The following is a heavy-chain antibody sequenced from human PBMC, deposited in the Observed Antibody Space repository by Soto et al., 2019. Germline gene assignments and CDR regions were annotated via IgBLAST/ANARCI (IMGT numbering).Heavy chain of an antibody. Sequence: QVQLHESGPGLVKPSETLSLTCTVSGDSFSSSTYYWGWVRQPPGEGLEWVGTISYRGGTYYNPSLKSRDTMSVDTSKNQFSLRLSSVTAADTARYYCARLHLTRTTSPAFDYWGQGALVSVSS. J-gene: IGHJ4*02. CDR3: ARLHLTRTTSPAFDY. CDR1: GDSFSSSTYY. V-gene: IGHV4-39*01. D-gene: IGHD1-7*01. CDR2: ISYRGGT.